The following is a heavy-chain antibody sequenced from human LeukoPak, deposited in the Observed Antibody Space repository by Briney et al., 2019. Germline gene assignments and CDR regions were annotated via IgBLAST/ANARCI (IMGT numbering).Heavy chain of an antibody. J-gene: IGHJ6*02. CDR3: ARDGRYCIITSCYGYYGMDV. D-gene: IGHD2-2*01. V-gene: IGHV3-48*03. CDR1: GFTLTSYE. CDR2: ISRTGNSI. Sequence: GGSLRLSCAASGFTLTSYEMNWVRLAPGKGLEWISYISRTGNSIYYADSVKGRFTVSRDSAKNSLYLQMNSLRPEDTAVYYCARDGRYCIITSCYGYYGMDVWGQGTTVTVSS.